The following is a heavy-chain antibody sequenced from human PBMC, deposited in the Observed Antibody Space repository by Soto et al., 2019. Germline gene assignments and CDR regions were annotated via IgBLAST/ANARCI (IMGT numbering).Heavy chain of an antibody. CDR3: ARDDNGDNRRAFDP. D-gene: IGHD4-17*01. J-gene: IGHJ5*02. CDR2: IYTSGNT. CDR1: GGSISNYY. V-gene: IGHV4-4*07. Sequence: QVQLQESGPGLVKPSETLSLTCTVSGGSISNYYWSWIRQPAGKGLEWIGRIYTSGNTNYNPSLKGRVTMSVDMSKNQFSLKLSSVAAADTAVYYCARDDNGDNRRAFDPWGQGTLVTVSS.